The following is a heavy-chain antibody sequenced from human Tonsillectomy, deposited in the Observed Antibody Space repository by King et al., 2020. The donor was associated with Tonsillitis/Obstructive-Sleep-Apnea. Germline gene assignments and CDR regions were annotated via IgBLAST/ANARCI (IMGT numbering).Heavy chain of an antibody. CDR3: AKGFQSGLFWLYLFDY. D-gene: IGHD3-9*01. Sequence: VQLVESGGGVVQPGRSLRLSCAASGFTFSSYGMHWVRQAPGKGLEWVAVITYDGSNKYYADSVKGRFTISRDNSKNTLYLQMNSLRAEDTAVYYCAKGFQSGLFWLYLFDYWGQGTLVTVSS. CDR1: GFTFSSYG. CDR2: ITYDGSNK. J-gene: IGHJ4*02. V-gene: IGHV3-30*18.